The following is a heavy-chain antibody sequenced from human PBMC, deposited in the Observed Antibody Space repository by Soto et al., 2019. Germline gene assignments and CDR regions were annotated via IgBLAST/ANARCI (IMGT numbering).Heavy chain of an antibody. D-gene: IGHD3-3*01. Sequence: GGSLRLSCAASGFTFSSYAMSWVRQAPGKGLEWVSAISGSGGSTYYADSVKGRFTISRDNSKNTLYLQMNSLRAEDTAVYYCEKDDSWSGYYGIIDYWGQGTLVTISS. CDR1: GFTFSSYA. J-gene: IGHJ4*02. CDR2: ISGSGGST. V-gene: IGHV3-23*01. CDR3: EKDDSWSGYYGIIDY.